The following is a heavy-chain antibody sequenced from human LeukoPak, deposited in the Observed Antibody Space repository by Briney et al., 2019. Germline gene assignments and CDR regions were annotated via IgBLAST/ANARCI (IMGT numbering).Heavy chain of an antibody. D-gene: IGHD3-22*01. Sequence: PGGTLRLSCAASGFTFSSSAMSWVRQAPGKGLQWVSSISGSGDRTYYADSVKGRFTISRDNSKNTLYLQMNSLRAEDTAVYYCARVYYYDSSGYYLDYWGQGTLVTVSS. V-gene: IGHV3-23*01. CDR3: ARVYYYDSSGYYLDY. CDR2: ISGSGDRT. J-gene: IGHJ4*02. CDR1: GFTFSSSA.